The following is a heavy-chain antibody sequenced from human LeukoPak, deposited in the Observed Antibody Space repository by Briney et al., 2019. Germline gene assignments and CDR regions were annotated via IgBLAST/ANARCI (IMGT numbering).Heavy chain of an antibody. Sequence: ASVKVSCKASGYTFTGYYMHWVRQAPGQGLEWMGIINPSGGSTSYAQKFQGRVTMTRDTSTSTVYMELSSLRSEDTAVYYCARAFESYYYDSSGSEHGDYWGQGTLVTVSS. CDR2: INPSGGST. CDR1: GYTFTGYY. D-gene: IGHD3-22*01. V-gene: IGHV1-46*01. CDR3: ARAFESYYYDSSGSEHGDY. J-gene: IGHJ4*02.